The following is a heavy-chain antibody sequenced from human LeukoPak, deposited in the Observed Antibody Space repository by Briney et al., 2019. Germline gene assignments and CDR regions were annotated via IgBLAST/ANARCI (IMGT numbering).Heavy chain of an antibody. D-gene: IGHD6-25*01. V-gene: IGHV5-51*01. J-gene: IGHJ6*03. Sequence: GESLKISCKGSGFSFTNSWIGWVRQMPGKGLEWMGVIYAADSDTRYSPSFQGQVTISVDKSISTAYLQWGSLEASDTAIYYCARHTGSATIYYYLYMDVWGTGTTVTVSS. CDR3: ARHTGSATIYYYLYMDV. CDR2: IYAADSDT. CDR1: GFSFTNSW.